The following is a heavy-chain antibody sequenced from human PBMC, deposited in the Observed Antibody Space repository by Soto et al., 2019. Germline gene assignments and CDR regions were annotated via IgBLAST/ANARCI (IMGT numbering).Heavy chain of an antibody. CDR2: IYSGGNP. V-gene: IGHV3-53*01. CDR1: GFSVGGNY. Sequence: EERLVQSGGHLVQPGGSLRLSCAASGFSVGGNYMSWVRQAPGKGLELVSLIYSGGNPFYADSMKDRFTLSRDNSNNMLYLQMDSLRAEDTAVYYCARGPNSDCWGQGTLVIVSS. D-gene: IGHD2-21*01. J-gene: IGHJ4*02. CDR3: ARGPNSDC.